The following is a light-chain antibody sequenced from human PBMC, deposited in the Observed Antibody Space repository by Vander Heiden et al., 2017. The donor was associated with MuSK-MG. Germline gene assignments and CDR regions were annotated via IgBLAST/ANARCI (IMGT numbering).Light chain of an antibody. CDR1: QSVSSY. CDR3: QQRSNWPGT. J-gene: IGKJ1*01. V-gene: IGKV3-11*01. CDR2: DAS. Sequence: DIVLPQSPATPSLSPGERATLSCSASQSVSSYLAWYQQKPGQAPRLLIYDASNSATGIPARFSGSGSGTDFTLTISSLEPEDFAVYYCQQRSNWPGTFGQGTKVEIK.